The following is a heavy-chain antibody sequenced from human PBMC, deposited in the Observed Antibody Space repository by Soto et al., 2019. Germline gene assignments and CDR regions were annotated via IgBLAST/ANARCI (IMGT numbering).Heavy chain of an antibody. J-gene: IGHJ4*02. V-gene: IGHV1-69*12. CDR1: GGTFSSYA. CDR2: IIPIFGTA. Sequence: QVQLVQSGAEVKKPGSSVKVSCKASGGTFSSYAISWVRQAPGQGLEWMGGIIPIFGTANYAQKFQGRVTITADASTSTAYMELSSLRSEDTAVYYCARSTIRQYSSSWYYFDYWGQGTLVTVSS. CDR3: ARSTIRQYSSSWYYFDY. D-gene: IGHD6-13*01.